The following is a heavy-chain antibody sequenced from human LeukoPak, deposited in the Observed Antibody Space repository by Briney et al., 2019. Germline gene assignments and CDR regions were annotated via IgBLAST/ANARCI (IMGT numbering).Heavy chain of an antibody. D-gene: IGHD6-13*01. J-gene: IGHJ4*02. CDR3: ARPPSRGYDTSFDY. V-gene: IGHV5-51*01. CDR2: IYPGDSDT. Sequence: GESLKISCKGSGYIFTTYWIGWVRQVPGKGLEWMGIIYPGDSDTRYSPSFQGQVTISADKSISTAYLQWSSLKASDTAMYYCARPPSRGYDTSFDYWGQGTLVTVSS. CDR1: GYIFTTYW.